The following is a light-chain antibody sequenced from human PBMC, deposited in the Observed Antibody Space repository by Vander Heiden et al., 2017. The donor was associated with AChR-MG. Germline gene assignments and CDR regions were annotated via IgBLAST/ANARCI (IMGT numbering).Light chain of an antibody. CDR1: SSDVGVYND. V-gene: IGLV2-14*01. J-gene: IGLJ1*01. Sequence: SALPQPASVSGSPGPSIPLSCTGTSSDVGVYNDVSWYQQHPGKAPKLMIYEVSNRPSGVSNRFSGSKAGNTASLTISGLQAEDEDDYYCSSYTSSSNSPYVFGTGTKVTVL. CDR3: SSYTSSSNSPYV. CDR2: EVS.